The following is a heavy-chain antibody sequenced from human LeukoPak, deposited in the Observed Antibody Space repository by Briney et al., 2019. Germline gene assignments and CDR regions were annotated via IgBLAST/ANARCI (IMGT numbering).Heavy chain of an antibody. CDR3: ATGGGYNPEPDPSYYFYY. V-gene: IGHV1-24*01. Sequence: ASVKVSCKVSGYTLTELSIHWVRQAPGKGLEWMGGFDPEDGVTIYAQMFQGRVTMTEDQSTDTAYMELSSLRSEGTAVYYSATGGGYNPEPDPSYYFYYWGQGALVTDSS. J-gene: IGHJ4*02. D-gene: IGHD5-24*01. CDR2: FDPEDGVT. CDR1: GYTLTELS.